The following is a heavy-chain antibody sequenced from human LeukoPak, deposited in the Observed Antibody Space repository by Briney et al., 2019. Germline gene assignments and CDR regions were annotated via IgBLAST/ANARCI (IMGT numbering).Heavy chain of an antibody. CDR3: AKDGGGGYSYFDY. D-gene: IGHD4-11*01. CDR2: ISGSGGNT. J-gene: IGHJ4*02. Sequence: GGSLRLSCAASGFTFSSYAMSWVRQAPGKGLEWVSVISGSGGNTYYADSVKGRFTFSRDNSKNTLYLQMNSLRAEDTAVYYCAKDGGGGYSYFDYWGQGTLVTVSS. V-gene: IGHV3-23*01. CDR1: GFTFSSYA.